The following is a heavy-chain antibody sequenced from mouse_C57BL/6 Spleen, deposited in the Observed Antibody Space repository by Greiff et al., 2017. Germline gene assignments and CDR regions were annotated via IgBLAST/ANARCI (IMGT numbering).Heavy chain of an antibody. CDR3: ARWEDTTLFDY. CDR1: GYTFTSYW. D-gene: IGHD6-1*01. J-gene: IGHJ2*01. CDR2: IDPSDSDT. Sequence: QVQLQQPGAELVMPGASVKLSCKASGYTFTSYWMHWVKQRPGQGLEWIGEIDPSDSDTNYNQKFKGKSTLTVDKSSSTAYMQLSSLTSEDSAVYYCARWEDTTLFDYWGQGTTLTVSS. V-gene: IGHV1-69*01.